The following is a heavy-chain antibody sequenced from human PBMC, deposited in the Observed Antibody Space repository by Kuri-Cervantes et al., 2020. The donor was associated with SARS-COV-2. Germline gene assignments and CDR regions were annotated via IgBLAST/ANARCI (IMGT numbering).Heavy chain of an antibody. D-gene: IGHD3-3*01. V-gene: IGHV4-59*08. CDR3: ARGPAHDFWSGYRFDY. Sequence: ESLKISCTVSGGSISSYYWSWIRQPPGKGLEWIGYIYYSGSTNYNPSLKSRVTISVDTSKNQFSLKLSSVTAADTAVYYCARGPAHDFWSGYRFDYWGQGTLVTVSS. CDR1: GGSISSYY. CDR2: IYYSGST. J-gene: IGHJ4*02.